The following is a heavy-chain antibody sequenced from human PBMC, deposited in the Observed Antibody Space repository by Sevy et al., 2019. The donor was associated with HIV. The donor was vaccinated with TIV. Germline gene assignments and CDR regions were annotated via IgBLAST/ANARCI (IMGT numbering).Heavy chain of an antibody. CDR3: ARESIGAVGDFDY. D-gene: IGHD6-13*01. Sequence: SETLSLTCTVSGGSINNYFWSWIRQPPGKGLEWIGYIYYSGSNNYNRSLKSRVTISVDTSKNQLSLKLSSVTAADTAVYYCARESIGAVGDFDYWGQGTLVTVSS. CDR1: GGSINNYF. J-gene: IGHJ4*02. V-gene: IGHV4-59*01. CDR2: IYYSGSN.